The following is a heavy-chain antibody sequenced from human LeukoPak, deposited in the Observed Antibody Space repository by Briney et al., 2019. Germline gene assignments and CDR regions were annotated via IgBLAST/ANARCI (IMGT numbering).Heavy chain of an antibody. CDR2: ISHDATE. CDR3: TRTGLGYSLGNGLDA. D-gene: IGHD5-18*01. Sequence: GGSLRLSCAASGFTIIGYAMYWVRQAPGKGLEFVASISHDATERYRESVKGRFTISRDTSKNTVYLQMNTLRAEDSVLYYCTRTGLGYSLGNGLDAWGQGTQVTVSS. V-gene: IGHV3-30*04. CDR1: GFTIIGYA. J-gene: IGHJ5*02.